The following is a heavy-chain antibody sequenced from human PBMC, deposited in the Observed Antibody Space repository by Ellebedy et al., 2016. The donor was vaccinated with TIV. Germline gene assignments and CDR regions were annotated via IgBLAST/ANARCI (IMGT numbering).Heavy chain of an antibody. Sequence: ASVKVSXKTSGYTFTEYYLHWLRQAPGQGLEWLGWINPNIGATRYTQKFQDRVTVTSDTSISTVYMELKWLNSDDTATYYCARAFWADLEFFDPWGQGTLVTVSS. J-gene: IGHJ5*02. CDR1: GYTFTEYY. V-gene: IGHV1-2*02. CDR3: ARAFWADLEFFDP. D-gene: IGHD2/OR15-2a*01. CDR2: INPNIGAT.